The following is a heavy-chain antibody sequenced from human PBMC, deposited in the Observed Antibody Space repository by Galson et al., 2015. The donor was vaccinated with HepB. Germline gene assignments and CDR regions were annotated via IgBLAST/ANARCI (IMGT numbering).Heavy chain of an antibody. Sequence: SLRLSCAASGLLFNNAWMNWVRQAPGKGLEWVGRIKSKAHGETRDYAAPVKGRFIVSRDDSKNTLYLQMNSLTTDDTAVYYCATGEDGHSIWGQGTLVTVSS. CDR1: GLLFNNAW. D-gene: IGHD5-24*01. J-gene: IGHJ4*02. CDR3: ATGEDGHSI. V-gene: IGHV3-15*01. CDR2: IKSKAHGETR.